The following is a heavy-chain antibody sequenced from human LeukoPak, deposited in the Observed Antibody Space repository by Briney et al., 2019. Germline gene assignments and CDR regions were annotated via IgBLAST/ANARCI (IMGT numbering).Heavy chain of an antibody. CDR3: ARESDYYGSDDYFDY. J-gene: IGHJ4*02. D-gene: IGHD3-10*01. CDR2: IYHSGST. CDR1: GGSISSGGYS. Sequence: SQTLSLTCAVSGGSISSGGYSWSWIRQPPGKGLEWIGYIYHSGSTYYNPSLKSRVTISVDRSKNQFSLKLSSVTAADTAVYYCARESDYYGSDDYFDYWGQGTLVTVSS. V-gene: IGHV4-30-2*01.